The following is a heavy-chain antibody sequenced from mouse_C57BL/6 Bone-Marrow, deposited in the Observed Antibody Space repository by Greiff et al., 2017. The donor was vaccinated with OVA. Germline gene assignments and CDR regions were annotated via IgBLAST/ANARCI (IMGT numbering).Heavy chain of an antibody. J-gene: IGHJ2*01. Sequence: VQLQQSGAELVRPGASVKLSCKASGYTFTDYYINWVKQRPGQGLEWIARIYPGSGNTYYNEKFKGKATLTAEKSSSTAYMQLSSLTSEDSAVYFCARSGIYYDYWGQGTTLTVSS. V-gene: IGHV1-76*01. CDR2: IYPGSGNT. D-gene: IGHD1-1*01. CDR1: GYTFTDYY. CDR3: ARSGIYYDY.